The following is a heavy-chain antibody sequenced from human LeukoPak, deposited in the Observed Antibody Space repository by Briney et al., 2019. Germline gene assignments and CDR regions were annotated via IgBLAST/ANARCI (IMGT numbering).Heavy chain of an antibody. CDR1: GFNFSDSL. CDR2: INRDGTEK. D-gene: IGHD2-21*01. V-gene: IGHV3-7*04. Sequence: GGSLRLSCATSGFNFSDSLMTWVRQAPGKGLQWVANINRDGTEKHFLDSVEGRFTISRDNAKKSLYLLMNSLRPQDTAVYFCVRGDWYFESWGQGTLVTVSS. CDR3: VRGDWYFES. J-gene: IGHJ4*02.